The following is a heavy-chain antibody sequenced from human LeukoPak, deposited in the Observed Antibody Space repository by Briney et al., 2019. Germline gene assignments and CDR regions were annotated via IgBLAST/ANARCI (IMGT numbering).Heavy chain of an antibody. Sequence: GGSLRLSCAASGFTFSSYAMSWVRQAPGKGLEWVSAISGSGGSTYYADSVKGRFTISRDNSKNTLYLQMNSLRAEDTAVYSCAKLQWELLYFDYWGQGTLVTVSS. V-gene: IGHV3-23*01. CDR3: AKLQWELLYFDY. D-gene: IGHD1-26*01. J-gene: IGHJ4*02. CDR2: ISGSGGST. CDR1: GFTFSSYA.